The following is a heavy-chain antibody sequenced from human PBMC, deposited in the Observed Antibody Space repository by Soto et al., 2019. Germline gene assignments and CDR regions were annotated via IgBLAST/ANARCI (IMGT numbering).Heavy chain of an antibody. CDR3: ARVRGYSYGYGLFDY. CDR1: GGSISSYY. D-gene: IGHD5-18*01. CDR2: IYYSGST. Sequence: QVQLQESGPGLVKPSETLSLTCTVSGGSISSYYWSWIRQPPGKGLEWIGGIYYSGSTNYNPSLKSRVTTSVDMSKNQFSLKLSSVTAADTAVYYCARVRGYSYGYGLFDYWGQGTLVTVSS. J-gene: IGHJ4*02. V-gene: IGHV4-59*01.